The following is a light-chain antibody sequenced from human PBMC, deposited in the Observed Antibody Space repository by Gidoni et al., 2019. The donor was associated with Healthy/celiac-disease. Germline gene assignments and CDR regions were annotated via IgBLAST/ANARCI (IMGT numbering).Light chain of an antibody. CDR3: SSYTSSSTLAV. J-gene: IGLJ2*01. CDR2: DVS. V-gene: IGLV2-14*03. Sequence: QSALTQPASVSESPGQSITISCTGISSDVGGYNYVSWYQQHPGKAPKLMIYDVSNRPSGVSNRFSGSKSGNTASLTISGLQAEDEADYYCSSYTSSSTLAVFGGGTKLTVL. CDR1: SSDVGGYNY.